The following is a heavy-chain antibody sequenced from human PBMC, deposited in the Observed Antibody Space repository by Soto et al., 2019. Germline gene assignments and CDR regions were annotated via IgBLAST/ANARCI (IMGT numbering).Heavy chain of an antibody. CDR3: AKDIDYGDYFTPSPLLYFDY. Sequence: GGSLRLSCAASGFTFSSYAMSWVRQAPGKGLEWVSAISGSGGSTYYADSVKGRFTISRDNSKNTLYLQMNSLRAEDTAVYYCAKDIDYGDYFTPSPLLYFDYWGQGTLVTVSS. J-gene: IGHJ4*02. D-gene: IGHD4-17*01. CDR1: GFTFSSYA. CDR2: ISGSGGST. V-gene: IGHV3-23*01.